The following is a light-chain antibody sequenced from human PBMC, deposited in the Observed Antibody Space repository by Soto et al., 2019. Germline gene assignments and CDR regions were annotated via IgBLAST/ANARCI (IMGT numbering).Light chain of an antibody. CDR1: KTIRST. V-gene: IGKV3-15*01. CDR3: QQYDNWPRT. Sequence: ETVMTQSPATLSVSPGERATLSCRASKTIRSTLAWFQQKPGQAPRLLIYDASTRANGIPARFRGSGSGTEFTLTISSLQSEDFAVYYCQQYDNWPRTFGQGTIVDIK. CDR2: DAS. J-gene: IGKJ1*01.